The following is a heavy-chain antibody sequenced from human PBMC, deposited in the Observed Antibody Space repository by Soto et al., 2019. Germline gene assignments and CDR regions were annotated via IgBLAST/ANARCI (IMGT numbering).Heavy chain of an antibody. CDR3: ARQYYDILTGYAPYFDY. J-gene: IGHJ4*02. CDR2: IYYSGST. CDR1: GGSISSYY. Sequence: SQTLSLTRTVSGGSISSYYWSWIRQPPGKGLEWIGYIYYSGSTNYNPSLKSRVTISVDTSKNQFSLKLSSVTAADTAVYYCARQYYDILTGYAPYFDYWGQGTLVTVSS. V-gene: IGHV4-59*01. D-gene: IGHD3-9*01.